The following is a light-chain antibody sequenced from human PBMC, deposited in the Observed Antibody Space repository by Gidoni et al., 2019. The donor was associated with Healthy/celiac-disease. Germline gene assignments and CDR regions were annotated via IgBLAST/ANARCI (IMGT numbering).Light chain of an antibody. Sequence: DIQMTQSPSSLSASVGDRGTITCRASQSMSNSLAWYQQKPGKAPKLLLYAASRLESGVPSRFSGSGSGTDYTLTISSLQPEDFATYYCQQYYSTPQTFGQGTKVEIK. V-gene: IGKV1-NL1*01. CDR1: QSMSNS. J-gene: IGKJ1*01. CDR3: QQYYSTPQT. CDR2: AAS.